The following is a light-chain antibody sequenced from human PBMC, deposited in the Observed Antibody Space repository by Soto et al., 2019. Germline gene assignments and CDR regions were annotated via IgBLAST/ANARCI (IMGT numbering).Light chain of an antibody. CDR1: QSVLKSSDNRNY. V-gene: IGKV4-1*01. Sequence: DIVMTQSPDSLAVSLGESAIINCKSSQSVLKSSDNRNYLAWYQQKPRQPPKLLINWASTRESGVPDRFSGSGSETDFTLTISSLQAEDVALYYCQQYLTSPLTFGQGTKVEIK. J-gene: IGKJ1*01. CDR2: WAS. CDR3: QQYLTSPLT.